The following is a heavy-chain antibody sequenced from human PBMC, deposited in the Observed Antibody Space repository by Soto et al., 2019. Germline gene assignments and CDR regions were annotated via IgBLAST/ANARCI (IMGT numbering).Heavy chain of an antibody. CDR1: GFTFSDYY. CDR3: ARMGPLYYYGSGTRPGYYYGMDV. CDR2: ISSSGSTI. V-gene: IGHV3-11*01. D-gene: IGHD3-10*01. Sequence: VQLVESGGGLVKPGGSLRLSCAASGFTFSDYYMSWIRQAPGKGLEWVSYISSSGSTIYYADSVKGRFTISRDNAKNSLYLQMNSLRAEDTAVYYCARMGPLYYYGSGTRPGYYYGMDVWGQGTTVTVSS. J-gene: IGHJ6*02.